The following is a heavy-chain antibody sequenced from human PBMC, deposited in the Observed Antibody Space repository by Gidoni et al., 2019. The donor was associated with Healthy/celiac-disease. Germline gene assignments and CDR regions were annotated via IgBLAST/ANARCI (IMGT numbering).Heavy chain of an antibody. D-gene: IGHD5-12*01. Sequence: QVQLVQSGAEVKKPGASVKVSCKASGYTFTSYAMHWVRQAPGQRREWMGWINAGNGNTKYSQKFQGRVTITRDTSASTAYMELSSLRSEDTAVYYCARRWLQAAFDIWGQGTMVTVSS. CDR1: GYTFTSYA. V-gene: IGHV1-3*01. J-gene: IGHJ3*02. CDR3: ARRWLQAAFDI. CDR2: INAGNGNT.